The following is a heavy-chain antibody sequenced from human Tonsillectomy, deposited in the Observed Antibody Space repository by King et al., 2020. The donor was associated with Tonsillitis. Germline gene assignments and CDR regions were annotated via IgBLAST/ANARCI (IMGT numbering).Heavy chain of an antibody. CDR2: ISGSGDST. J-gene: IGHJ5*02. CDR1: GFTFSSYA. D-gene: IGHD2-15*01. Sequence: VQLVESGGGLVQPGGSLRLSCGASGFTFSSYAMSWVRQAPGKGLEWVSGISGSGDSTHYADSVKGRFTISRDNSKNTLYLQMNSLRAEDTALYYCAKDPWDYCSVDSCYGNWFDPWGQGILVTVSS. V-gene: IGHV3-23*04. CDR3: AKDPWDYCSVDSCYGNWFDP.